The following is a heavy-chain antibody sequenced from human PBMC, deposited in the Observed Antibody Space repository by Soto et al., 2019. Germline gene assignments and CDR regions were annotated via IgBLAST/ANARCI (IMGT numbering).Heavy chain of an antibody. CDR2: IIPIFGTA. CDR1: GGTFSSNA. J-gene: IGHJ4*02. V-gene: IGHV1-69*13. CDR3: ASIGYCSGGSCYHDSADY. D-gene: IGHD2-15*01. Sequence: SVKVSCKASGGTFSSNAISWVRQAPGQGLEWMGGIIPIFGTANYAQKFQGRVTITADESTSTAYMELSSLRSEDTAVYYCASIGYCSGGSCYHDSADYWGQGTLVTVSS.